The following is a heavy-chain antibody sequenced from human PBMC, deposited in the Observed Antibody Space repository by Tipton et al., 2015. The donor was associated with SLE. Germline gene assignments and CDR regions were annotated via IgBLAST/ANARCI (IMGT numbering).Heavy chain of an antibody. CDR2: IYYSGST. CDR1: GGSISSHY. J-gene: IGHJ6*02. D-gene: IGHD3-3*01. CDR3: AGAIFGVVTVYYYFGMDV. Sequence: TLSLTCTVSGGSISSHYWSWIRQPPGKGLEWIGYIYYSGSTNYNPSLKSRVTISVDTSKNQFSLKLSSVTAADTAVYYCAGAIFGVVTVYYYFGMDVWGQGNTVTVSS. V-gene: IGHV4-59*11.